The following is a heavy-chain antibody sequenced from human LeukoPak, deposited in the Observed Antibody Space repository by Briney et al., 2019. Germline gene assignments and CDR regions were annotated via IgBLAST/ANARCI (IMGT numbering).Heavy chain of an antibody. D-gene: IGHD1-26*01. CDR1: GGTFSSYA. CDR2: IIPIFGTA. J-gene: IGHJ4*02. Sequence: ASVKVSCKASGGTFSSYAIIWVRQAPGQGLEWMGGIIPIFGTANYAQKFEGRVTITADESTSTAYMELSSLRSEDTAVYDCASRAREGATDYWGQGTLVTVSS. CDR3: ASRAREGATDY. V-gene: IGHV1-69*13.